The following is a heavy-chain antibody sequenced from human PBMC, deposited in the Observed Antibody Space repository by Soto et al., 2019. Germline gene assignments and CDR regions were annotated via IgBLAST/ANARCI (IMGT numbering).Heavy chain of an antibody. CDR1: GFTFSSYG. D-gene: IGHD6-13*01. J-gene: IGHJ6*01. CDR3: ARGGSSWYYYYYAMDV. Sequence: PVGSLRLSCASSGFTFSSYGMHWVRHSPGKGLEWVAAIWYDGSNKYYADSVKGRFTISRDNSKNTLYLQMNSLRAEDTAVYYCARGGSSWYYYYYAMDVLGQGPMV. CDR2: IWYDGSNK. V-gene: IGHV3-33*01.